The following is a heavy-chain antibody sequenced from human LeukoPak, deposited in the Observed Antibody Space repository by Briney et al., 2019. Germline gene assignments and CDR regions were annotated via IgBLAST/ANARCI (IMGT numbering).Heavy chain of an antibody. Sequence: SVKVSCKASGGTFSSYAISWVRQAPGEGLEWMGGIIPIFGTANYAQKFQGRVTTTAAESTSTAYMELSSLRSEDTAVYYCARDRDSSSCLNYWGQGTLVTVSS. CDR2: IIPIFGTA. D-gene: IGHD6-13*01. J-gene: IGHJ4*02. CDR1: GGTFSSYA. CDR3: ARDRDSSSCLNY. V-gene: IGHV1-69*13.